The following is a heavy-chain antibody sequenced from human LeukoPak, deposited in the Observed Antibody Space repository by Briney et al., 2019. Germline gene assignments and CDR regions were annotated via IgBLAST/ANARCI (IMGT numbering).Heavy chain of an antibody. D-gene: IGHD5-18*01. CDR1: GGSISSGGYY. CDR3: AGARRGYSYGFFDY. J-gene: IGHJ4*02. CDR2: IYHSGST. Sequence: PSETLSLTCTVSGGSISSGGYYWSWIRQPPGKGLEWIGYIYHSGSTYYNPSLKSRVTISVDRSKNQFSLKLSSVTAADTAVYYCAGARRGYSYGFFDYWGQGTLVTVSS. V-gene: IGHV4-30-2*01.